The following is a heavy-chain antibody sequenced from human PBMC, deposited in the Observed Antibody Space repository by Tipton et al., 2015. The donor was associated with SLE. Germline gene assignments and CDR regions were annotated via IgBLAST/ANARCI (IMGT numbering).Heavy chain of an antibody. CDR1: GFTFSSYA. CDR3: ARDWSHSYDFWSGPGY. D-gene: IGHD3-3*01. CDR2: ISGSGGSA. J-gene: IGHJ4*02. Sequence: GSLRLSCAASGFTFSSYAMSWVRQAPGKGLEWVSAISGSGGSAYYADSVKGRFTISRDNSKNTLYLQMNSLRAEDTAVYYCARDWSHSYDFWSGPGYWGQGTLVTVSS. V-gene: IGHV3-23*01.